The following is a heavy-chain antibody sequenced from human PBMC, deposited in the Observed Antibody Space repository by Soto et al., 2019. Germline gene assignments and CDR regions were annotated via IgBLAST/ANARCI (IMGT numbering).Heavy chain of an antibody. CDR3: ARLIAAVSNFDY. CDR2: IYHSGST. D-gene: IGHD6-13*01. V-gene: IGHV4-4*02. Sequence: SETLSLTCAVSGGSISSSNWWSWVRQPPGKGLEWIGEIYHSGSTNYNPSLKSRVTISVDKSKKQFSLKLSSVTAADTAVYYCARLIAAVSNFDYWGQGTLVTVSS. J-gene: IGHJ4*02. CDR1: GGSISSSNW.